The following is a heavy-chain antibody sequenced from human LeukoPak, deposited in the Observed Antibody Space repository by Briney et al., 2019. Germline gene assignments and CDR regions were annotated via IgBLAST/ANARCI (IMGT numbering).Heavy chain of an antibody. CDR1: GDSITGSSYY. CDR3: TRGSYDVLTGRSTLGEY. CDR2: IYYSGST. D-gene: IGHD3-9*01. J-gene: IGHJ4*02. V-gene: IGHV4-39*01. Sequence: SETLSLTCTVSGDSITGSSYYWGRIRQSPGKGLECIVNIYYSGSTYYNSSLKSRVTISIDTSKIQFSLRLTSVTAADTAVYYCTRGSYDVLTGRSTLGEYWGQGTLVAVSS.